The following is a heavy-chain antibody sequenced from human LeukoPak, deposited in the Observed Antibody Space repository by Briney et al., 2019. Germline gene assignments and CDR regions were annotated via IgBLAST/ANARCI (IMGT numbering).Heavy chain of an antibody. CDR1: GDSVSSNSAA. V-gene: IGHV6-1*01. CDR2: TYYRSKWYN. Sequence: SQTLSLTCAISGDSVSSNSAAWNWIRQSPSRGLEWLGRTYYRSKWYNDYAVSVKSRITINPDTSKNQFSLQLNSVTPEDTAVYYCAREVVVVAATLQLRGYYYYYMDVWGKGTTVTVSS. J-gene: IGHJ6*03. CDR3: AREVVVVAATLQLRGYYYYYMDV. D-gene: IGHD2-15*01.